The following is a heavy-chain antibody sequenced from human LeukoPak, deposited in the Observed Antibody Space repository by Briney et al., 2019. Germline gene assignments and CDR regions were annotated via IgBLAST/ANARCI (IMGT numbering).Heavy chain of an antibody. Sequence: GGSLRLSCAASGFTFSSYAMSWVRQAPGKGLEWVSAISGSGGSTYYADSVKGRFTIPRDNSKNTLYLQMNSLRAEDTAVYYCAKSPDYGDFSFDYWGQGTLVTVSS. D-gene: IGHD4-17*01. CDR1: GFTFSSYA. CDR3: AKSPDYGDFSFDY. CDR2: ISGSGGST. J-gene: IGHJ4*02. V-gene: IGHV3-23*01.